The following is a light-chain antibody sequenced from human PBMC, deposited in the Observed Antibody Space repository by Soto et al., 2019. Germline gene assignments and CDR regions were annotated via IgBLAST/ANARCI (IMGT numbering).Light chain of an antibody. CDR1: SSNIGNNY. Sequence: SVLTQPPSVSAAPGQKVTISCSGSSSNIGNNYVSWYQQLPGTAPKLLIYATNKRPSGIPDRFSGSKSGTSATLDITGLQTGDEADYYCGTWDSTLSVVVFGGGTKLTVL. J-gene: IGLJ2*01. CDR3: GTWDSTLSVVV. V-gene: IGLV1-51*01. CDR2: ATN.